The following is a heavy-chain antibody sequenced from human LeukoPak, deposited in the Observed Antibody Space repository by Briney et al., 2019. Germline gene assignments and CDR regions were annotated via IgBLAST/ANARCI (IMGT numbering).Heavy chain of an antibody. D-gene: IGHD6-19*01. CDR1: GFTFSSYW. J-gene: IGHJ4*02. CDR3: ARDQWWQFIAVAITSYFDC. V-gene: IGHV3-7*01. CDR2: IKQDGSEK. Sequence: PGGSLRLSCAASGFTFSSYWMSWVRQALGKGLEWVANIKQDGSEKYYVDSVKGRFTISRDNAKNSLYLQMNSLRAEDTAVYYCARDQWWQFIAVAITSYFDCWGQGTLVTVSS.